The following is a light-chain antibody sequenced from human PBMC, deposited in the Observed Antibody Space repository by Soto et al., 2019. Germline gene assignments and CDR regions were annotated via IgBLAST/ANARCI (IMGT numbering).Light chain of an antibody. CDR1: QNVNNN. J-gene: IGKJ1*01. CDR3: QQYNNWLSWT. Sequence: EIVMTQSPAILSVSPGERATLSCRASQNVNNNLAWYQQKPGQAPRLLIYGASTRVAGIPARFSGSGSGTEFTLSISSLQSEDFAIYYCQQYNNWLSWTFGQGTKVEIK. V-gene: IGKV3-15*01. CDR2: GAS.